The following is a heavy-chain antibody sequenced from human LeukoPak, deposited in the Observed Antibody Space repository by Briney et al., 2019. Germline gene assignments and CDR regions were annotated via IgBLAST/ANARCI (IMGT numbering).Heavy chain of an antibody. CDR3: ARWGYSSSLDY. CDR2: ISAYNGNT. Sequence: ASVKVSCKASGYSFTSNVISWVRQAPGQGLEWMGWISAYNGNTNYAQKFQGRVTITADESTSTAYMELSSLRSEDTAVYYCARWGYSSSLDYWGQGTLVTVSS. J-gene: IGHJ4*02. V-gene: IGHV1-18*01. D-gene: IGHD3-16*01. CDR1: GYSFTSNV.